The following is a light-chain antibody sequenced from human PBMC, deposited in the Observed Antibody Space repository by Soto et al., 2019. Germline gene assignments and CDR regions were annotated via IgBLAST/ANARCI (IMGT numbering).Light chain of an antibody. CDR1: QSVSSY. CDR3: QQRSIWPLT. V-gene: IGKV3-11*01. CDR2: DAS. Sequence: EVVLTQSPATLSLSPGDRATLSCRASQSVSSYLAWYQQKPRQAPRLLIYDASNRATGIPARFSGSGSGTDITLTISSLEAEDFAVYYCQQRSIWPLTFGQGTRWRL. J-gene: IGKJ5*01.